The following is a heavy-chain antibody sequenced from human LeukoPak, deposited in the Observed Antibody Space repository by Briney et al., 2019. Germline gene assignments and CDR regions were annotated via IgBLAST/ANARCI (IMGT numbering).Heavy chain of an antibody. CDR2: FFSNGKT. D-gene: IGHD6-13*01. V-gene: IGHV4-59*11. J-gene: IGHJ4*02. CDR1: GDSYTSPY. CDR3: ARGPSVDAQQLDI. Sequence: SETLSLTCTVSGDSYTSPYWSWIRQPPGEGLEWVGSFFSNGKTYYNPSLNNRLIISGDTSKNQFSLTLMSVTAADTAVYYCARGPSVDAQQLDIWGQGTLVTVSS.